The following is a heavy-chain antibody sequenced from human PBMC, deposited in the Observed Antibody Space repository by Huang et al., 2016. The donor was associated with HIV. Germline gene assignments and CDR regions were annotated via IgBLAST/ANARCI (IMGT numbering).Heavy chain of an antibody. CDR3: ATGKYGSSFNY. D-gene: IGHD2-2*01. J-gene: IGHJ4*02. CDR2: LDPEDEET. CDR1: GYTLSELS. Sequence: QVQLTQSGAEVKKPGASVKVSCKVAGYTLSELSMNWVRQATGKGLGWVGGLDPEDEETIYAQKFPGRLTMTEDTSADTAYMELASLRSEDTAVYYCATGKYGSSFNYWGQGTLVTVSS. V-gene: IGHV1-24*01.